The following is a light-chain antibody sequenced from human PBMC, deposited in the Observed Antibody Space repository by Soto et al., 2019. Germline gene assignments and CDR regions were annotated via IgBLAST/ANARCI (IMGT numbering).Light chain of an antibody. CDR3: QQYYSYSYT. CDR2: AAS. J-gene: IGKJ2*01. CDR1: QGISSD. V-gene: IGKV1-8*01. Sequence: AIRMTQSPSSFSASTGDRVTITCRASQGISSDLAWYQQKPGKAPKLLIYAASTLQIGVPSRFSGSGSGTDFTLTISCLQSEDFATYYCQQYYSYSYTFGQGTKLEIK.